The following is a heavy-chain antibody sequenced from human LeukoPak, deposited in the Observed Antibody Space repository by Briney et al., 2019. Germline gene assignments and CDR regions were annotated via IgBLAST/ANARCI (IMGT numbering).Heavy chain of an antibody. Sequence: SETLSLTCTVSGGSISSGPYYWGWIRQPPGKGLEWIGNIYYGENTYYNPSLKSRVTISVDTSKNQFSLKLSSVTAADTAVYYCARHYLGATAGEPGYYFDYWGQGTLVTVSS. J-gene: IGHJ4*02. CDR3: ARHYLGATAGEPGYYFDY. CDR1: GGSISSGPYY. V-gene: IGHV4-39*01. CDR2: IYYGENT. D-gene: IGHD1-26*01.